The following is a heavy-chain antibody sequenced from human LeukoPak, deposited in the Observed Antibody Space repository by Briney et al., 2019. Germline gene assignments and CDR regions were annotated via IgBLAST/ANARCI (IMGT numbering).Heavy chain of an antibody. J-gene: IGHJ4*02. CDR3: ASQGGY. Sequence: GGSLRLSCAASGLTLSNFWMHWVRQVPGKGLVWVSRISPDGSKSRYADFVKGRFIISRDNAKNALYLQTNSLRAEDTAMYYCASQGGYWGQGTLVAVSS. CDR2: ISPDGSKS. D-gene: IGHD3-16*01. CDR1: GLTLSNFW. V-gene: IGHV3-74*01.